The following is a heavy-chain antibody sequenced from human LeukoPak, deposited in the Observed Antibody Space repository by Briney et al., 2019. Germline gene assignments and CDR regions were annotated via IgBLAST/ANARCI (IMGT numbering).Heavy chain of an antibody. V-gene: IGHV4-34*01. CDR3: ARGVGSSRIYYYYGMDV. J-gene: IGHJ6*02. CDR2: INHSGST. CDR1: GGSFSGYY. Sequence: SETLSLTCAVYGGSFSGYYWSWIRQPPGKGLEWIGEINHSGSTNYNPSLKSRVTILVDTSKNQFSLKLSSVTAADTAVYYCARGVGSSRIYYYYGMDVWGQGTTVTVSS. D-gene: IGHD6-13*01.